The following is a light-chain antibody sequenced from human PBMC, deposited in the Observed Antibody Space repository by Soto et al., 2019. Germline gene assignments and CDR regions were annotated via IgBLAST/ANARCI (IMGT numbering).Light chain of an antibody. CDR1: SSNIGRNY. CDR2: RIT. Sequence: QSVLTQPPSASGTPGQRVTISCSGNSSNIGRNYVNWYQVFPGSAPKLLIYRITQRPSGVPDRDSASKSGTSASLAISGLRPEDEADYYCAAWDDSLGGVLFGGGTKLTVL. V-gene: IGLV1-47*01. CDR3: AAWDDSLGGVL. J-gene: IGLJ3*02.